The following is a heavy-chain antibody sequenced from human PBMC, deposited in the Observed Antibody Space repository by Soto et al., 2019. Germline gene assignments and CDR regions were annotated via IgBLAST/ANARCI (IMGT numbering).Heavy chain of an antibody. CDR2: ISSSSSYI. Sequence: GGSLILSCAASGFTFSSYSMNWVRQAPGKGLEWVSSISSSSSYIYYADSVKGRFTISRDNAKNSLYLQMNSLRAEDTAVYYCAREGYDILTGYYIDAFDIWGQGTMVTVSS. J-gene: IGHJ3*02. CDR3: AREGYDILTGYYIDAFDI. D-gene: IGHD3-9*01. CDR1: GFTFSSYS. V-gene: IGHV3-21*01.